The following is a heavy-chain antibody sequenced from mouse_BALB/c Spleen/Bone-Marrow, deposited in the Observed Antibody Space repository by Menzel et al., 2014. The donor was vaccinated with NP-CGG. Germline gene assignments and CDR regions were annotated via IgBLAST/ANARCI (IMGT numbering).Heavy chain of an antibody. D-gene: IGHD2-4*01. CDR1: GYTFTDYT. CDR2: ISTYYGDA. J-gene: IGHJ4*01. V-gene: IGHV1S137*01. Sequence: MSESGAELVRPGVSVKISCKGSGYTFTDYTMYWVKQSHAESLEWIGVISTYYGDASYNQKFKGKATMTVDKSSSTAYMELARLTSEDSAIYYCARVITTGYYGKDYRGQGPSVTVSS. CDR3: ARVITTGYYGKDY.